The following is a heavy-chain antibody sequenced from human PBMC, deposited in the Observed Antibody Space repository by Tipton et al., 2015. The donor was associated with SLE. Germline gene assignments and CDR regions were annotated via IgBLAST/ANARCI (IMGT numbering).Heavy chain of an antibody. CDR1: RGSISSNKYY. J-gene: IGHJ4*02. D-gene: IGHD2-21*01. CDR3: AREGGYLGEFSLFHD. CDR2: IFYSGST. Sequence: TLSLTCTVSRGSISSNKYYWGWIRQPPGKGLEWIGSIFYSGSTYYNPSLKSRVTISVDTSKNQFSLKLNAVTAADTAVYYCAREGGYLGEFSLFHDWGQGTPVTVS. V-gene: IGHV4-39*07.